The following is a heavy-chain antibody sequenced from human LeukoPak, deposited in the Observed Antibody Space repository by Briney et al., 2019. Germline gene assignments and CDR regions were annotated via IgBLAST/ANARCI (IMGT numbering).Heavy chain of an antibody. V-gene: IGHV4-31*03. CDR3: ARDYGSGSYYDY. J-gene: IGHJ4*02. CDR2: IYYSGST. D-gene: IGHD3-10*01. CDR1: GGSISSGGYY. Sequence: SQTLSLTCTVSGGSISSGGYYWSWIRQHPGKGLEWIGYIYYSGSTYYNPSLKSRVTISVDTSKNQFSLKLGSVTAADTAVYYCARDYGSGSYYDYWGQGTLVTVSS.